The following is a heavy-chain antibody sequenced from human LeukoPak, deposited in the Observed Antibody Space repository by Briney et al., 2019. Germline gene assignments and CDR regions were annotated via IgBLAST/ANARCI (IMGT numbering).Heavy chain of an antibody. CDR3: AGWAAAAGPGIKLFSVNHSGFDP. V-gene: IGHV4-59*01. CDR2: IYYSGST. J-gene: IGHJ5*02. CDR1: GGSFSGYY. D-gene: IGHD6-13*01. Sequence: SETLSLTCAVYGGSFSGYYWSWIRQPPGKGLEWIGYIYYSGSTNYNPSLKSRVTISVDTSKNQFSLKLSSVTAADTAVYYCAGWAAAAGPGIKLFSVNHSGFDPWGQGTLVTVSS.